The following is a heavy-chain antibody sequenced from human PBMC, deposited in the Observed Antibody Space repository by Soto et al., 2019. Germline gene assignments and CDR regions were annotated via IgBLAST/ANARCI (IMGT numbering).Heavy chain of an antibody. CDR3: ARALYYGSRSYSPYGMDV. D-gene: IGHD3-10*01. Sequence: QVQLVQSGAEVKKPGSSVKVSCKSSGVSFNDNGIGWVRQAPGHGLEWMGGVSPPFRTSNYARKFQGRISITADASTVTVNMELSSLTSEDTAQYYCARALYYGSRSYSPYGMDVWGQGTTVTVSS. V-gene: IGHV1-69*01. CDR1: GVSFNDNG. J-gene: IGHJ6*02. CDR2: VSPPFRTS.